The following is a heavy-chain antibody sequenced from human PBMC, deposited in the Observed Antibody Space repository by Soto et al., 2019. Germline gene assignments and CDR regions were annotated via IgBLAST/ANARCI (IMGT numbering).Heavy chain of an antibody. D-gene: IGHD1-26*01. CDR2: ISAYNGNT. Sequence: ASVKVSCKASGYTFTSCGISWVRQAPGQGLEWMGWISAYNGNTNYAQKLQGRVTMTTDTSTSTAYMELRSLRSDDTAVYYCAREDRGDYYYYGMDVWGQGTTVTVSS. V-gene: IGHV1-18*01. CDR3: AREDRGDYYYYGMDV. CDR1: GYTFTSCG. J-gene: IGHJ6*02.